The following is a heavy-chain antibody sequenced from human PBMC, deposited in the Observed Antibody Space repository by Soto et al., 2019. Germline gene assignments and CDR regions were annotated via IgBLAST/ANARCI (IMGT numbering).Heavy chain of an antibody. J-gene: IGHJ4*02. CDR1: GFIFSDKA. V-gene: IGHV3-30-3*01. CDR2: VSYDGSVK. D-gene: IGHD2-8*02. CDR3: ARDHSSLVVSAALFDF. Sequence: PGGSLRLSCVASGFIFSDKALHWVRQAPGKGLEWVTVVSYDGSVKFYADSVKGRFTISRDNSKNTLYLQMNSLRPEDTAVYYCARDHSSLVVSAALFDFWGQGTLVTVSS.